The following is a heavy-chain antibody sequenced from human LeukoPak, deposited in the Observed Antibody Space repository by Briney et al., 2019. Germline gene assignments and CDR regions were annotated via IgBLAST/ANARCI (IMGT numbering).Heavy chain of an antibody. Sequence: SETLSLTCAVYGGSFSGYYWSWIRQPPGKGLEWIGEINHSGSTNYNPSLKSRVTISVDTSKNQFSLKLSSVTAADTAVYYCARYTPQLYYYYYGMDVWGQGTTVTVSS. V-gene: IGHV4-34*01. CDR1: GGSFSGYY. CDR2: INHSGST. J-gene: IGHJ6*02. D-gene: IGHD2-2*01. CDR3: ARYTPQLYYYYYGMDV.